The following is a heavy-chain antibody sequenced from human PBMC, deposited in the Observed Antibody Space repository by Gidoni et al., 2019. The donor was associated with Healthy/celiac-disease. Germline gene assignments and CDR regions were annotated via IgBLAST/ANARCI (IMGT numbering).Heavy chain of an antibody. CDR1: GGSISSSSYY. J-gene: IGHJ5*02. CDR3: ARHGLSSTSHNNNWFDP. D-gene: IGHD2-2*01. V-gene: IGHV4-39*01. Sequence: QLQLQESGPGLVKPSETLSLTCTVSGGSISSSSYYWGWIRQPPGKGLEWIGSIYYSGSTYYNPSLKSRVTISVDTSKNQFSLKLSSVTAADTAVYYCARHGLSSTSHNNNWFDPWGQGTLVTVSS. CDR2: IYYSGST.